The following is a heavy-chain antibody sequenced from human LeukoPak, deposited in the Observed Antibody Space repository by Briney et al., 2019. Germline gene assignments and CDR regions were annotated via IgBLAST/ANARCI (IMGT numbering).Heavy chain of an antibody. Sequence: KPGGSLRLSCAASGFTFSDYYMSWIRQAPGKGLEWVSYISSSGSTIYYADSVKGRFTISRDNAKNSLYLQMNSLRAEDTALYYCAKGMGLGVTMPKDYWGQGTLVTVSS. CDR3: AKGMGLGVTMPKDY. CDR2: ISSSGSTI. V-gene: IGHV3-11*01. CDR1: GFTFSDYY. J-gene: IGHJ4*02. D-gene: IGHD3-10*01.